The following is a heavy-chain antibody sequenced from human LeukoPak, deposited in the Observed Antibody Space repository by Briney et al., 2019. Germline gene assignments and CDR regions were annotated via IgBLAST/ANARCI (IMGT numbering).Heavy chain of an antibody. CDR1: EFSLSSYS. V-gene: IGHV3-48*01. CDR3: ARDINYCTPTLCHRNWFDP. CDR2: ISSSGRTV. D-gene: IGHD2-8*01. J-gene: IGHJ5*02. Sequence: GGSLRLSCAASEFSLSSYSMDWFRQTPGKGLEWISYISSSGRTVYYADSVEGRFTVSRDNAKNALYLEMNDLRAEDSAAYYCARDINYCTPTLCHRNWFDPWGQGTLVTVSS.